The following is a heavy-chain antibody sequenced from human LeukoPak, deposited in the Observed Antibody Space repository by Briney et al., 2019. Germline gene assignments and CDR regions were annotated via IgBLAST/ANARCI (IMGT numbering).Heavy chain of an antibody. CDR3: ARGGSGSSDY. J-gene: IGHJ4*02. CDR2: IYYSGST. V-gene: IGHV4-59*01. Sequence: SESLTLTCTVSGGSISTYYLRWIRQPPGKGLEWIGYIYYSGSTNYNPSLKSRVTISVDTSKNQFSLKLSSVTAADTAVYYCARGGSGSSDYWGQGTLVTVSS. D-gene: IGHD1-26*01. CDR1: GGSISTYY.